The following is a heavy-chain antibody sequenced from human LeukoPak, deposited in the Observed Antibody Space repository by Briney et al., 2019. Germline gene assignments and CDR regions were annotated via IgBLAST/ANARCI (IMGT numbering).Heavy chain of an antibody. J-gene: IGHJ6*04. D-gene: IGHD3-10*02. Sequence: GGSLRLSCATSGFTFDDHGMNWVRQAPGKGLEWVANIKQDGSEKYYVDSVKGRFTISRDNAKNSLYLQMNSLRAEDTAVYYCAELGITMIGGVWGKGTTVTISS. CDR1: GFTFDDHG. CDR2: IKQDGSEK. V-gene: IGHV3-7*01. CDR3: AELGITMIGGV.